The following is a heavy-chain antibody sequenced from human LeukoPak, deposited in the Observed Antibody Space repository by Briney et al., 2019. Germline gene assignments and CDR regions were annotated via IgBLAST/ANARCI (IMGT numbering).Heavy chain of an antibody. CDR2: INPGGGST. CDR1: GYTFTTYY. Sequence: ASVKVSCKASGYTFTTYYIQWVRQAPGQGLEWMGMINPGGGSTTYSQKFQGRVAMSSDTSTSTVYMELSSLRSEGTAVYYCARVLTDTSGWYQLDYWDQGTLVTVSS. V-gene: IGHV1-46*01. J-gene: IGHJ4*02. D-gene: IGHD6-19*01. CDR3: ARVLTDTSGWYQLDY.